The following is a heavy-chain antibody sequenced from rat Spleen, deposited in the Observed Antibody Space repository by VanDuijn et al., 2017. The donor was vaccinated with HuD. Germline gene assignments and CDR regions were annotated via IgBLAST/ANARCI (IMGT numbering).Heavy chain of an antibody. J-gene: IGHJ3*01. D-gene: IGHD4-3*01. V-gene: IGHV5-25*01. Sequence: EVQLVESGGGLVQPGRSLKLSCAASGFIFRNYDMAWVRQGPTKGLEGVASISPSGGGTYYRDSVKGRFTVSRDNAKSTLYLEMDSLGSEDTATYSCVRQETSGYSNWFTYWGQGALVTVSS. CDR1: GFIFRNYD. CDR3: VRQETSGYSNWFTY. CDR2: ISPSGGGT.